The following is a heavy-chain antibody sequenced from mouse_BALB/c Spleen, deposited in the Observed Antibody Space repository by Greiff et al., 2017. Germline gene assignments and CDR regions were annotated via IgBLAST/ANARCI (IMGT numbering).Heavy chain of an antibody. V-gene: IGHV5-6-3*01. J-gene: IGHJ4*01. CDR2: INSNGGST. CDR1: GFTFSSYG. D-gene: IGHD2-1*01. CDR3: ARDYGNYAMDY. Sequence: EVKLMESGGGLVQPGGSLKLSCAASGFTFSSYGMSWVRQTPEKRLELVATINSNGGSTYYPDSVKGRFTISRDNAKNTLYLQMSSLKSEDTAMYYCARDYGNYAMDYWGQGTSVTVSS.